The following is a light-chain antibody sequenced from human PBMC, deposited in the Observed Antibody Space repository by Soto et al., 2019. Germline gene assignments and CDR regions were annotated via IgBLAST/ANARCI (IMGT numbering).Light chain of an antibody. CDR3: QSYDNSLSGHVV. J-gene: IGLJ2*01. CDR2: GDN. Sequence: QLVLTQPPSVSGAPGQRVTISCTGSSSNIGAAMDVHWYQQFPGMAPKLLIYGDNNRPSGVPDRFSGARSGTSASLAIAGLQADDEAEYYCQSYDNSLSGHVVFGGGTKVTVL. CDR1: SSNIGAAMD. V-gene: IGLV1-40*01.